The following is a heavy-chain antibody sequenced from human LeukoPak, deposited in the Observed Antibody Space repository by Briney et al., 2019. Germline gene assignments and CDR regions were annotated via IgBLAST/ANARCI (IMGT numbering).Heavy chain of an antibody. CDR3: ARDVSTTLSAFDI. J-gene: IGHJ3*02. D-gene: IGHD5/OR15-5a*01. CDR1: GFTFSSYG. V-gene: IGHV3-33*01. CDR2: IWYDGSNK. Sequence: GGSLRLSCAASGFTFSSYGMHWVRQAPGKGLEWVAVIWYDGSNKYYADSVKGRFTISRDNSKNTLYLQVNSLRAEDTAVYYCARDVSTTLSAFDIWGQGTMVTVSS.